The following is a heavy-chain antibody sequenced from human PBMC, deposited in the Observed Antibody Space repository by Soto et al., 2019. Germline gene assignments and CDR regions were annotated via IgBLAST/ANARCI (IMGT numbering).Heavy chain of an antibody. J-gene: IGHJ5*02. CDR3: AREYWSGTSCHNRFNP. V-gene: IGHV3-9*01. Sequence: PGGSLRLACAASGFNCDDYAMHWVRQIPGKGLEWVSGISWESGSIGYADSVKGRFSISRDNAKNSLYLQMNSLRAEDTAVYYCAREYWSGTSCHNRFNPWGQRTLVAVPS. D-gene: IGHD2-2*01. CDR2: ISWESGSI. CDR1: GFNCDDYA.